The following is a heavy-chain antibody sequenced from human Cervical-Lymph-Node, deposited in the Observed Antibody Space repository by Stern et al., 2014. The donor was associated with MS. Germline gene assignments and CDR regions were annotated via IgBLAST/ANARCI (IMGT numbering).Heavy chain of an antibody. CDR1: GGSISTYY. CDR3: ARGLRVVRPAGTTSYFDT. V-gene: IGHV4-59*01. Sequence: VQLVESGPGLVKPSETLSLTCPMSGGSISTYYWSWIRQPPGKGLEYIGYVYYSGTTMYNPSLKSRVTISVDTSKMQFSLKLSSVTAADTAMYYCARGLRVVRPAGTTSYFDTWGQGTLVTVSS. D-gene: IGHD1-1*01. J-gene: IGHJ5*02. CDR2: VYYSGTT.